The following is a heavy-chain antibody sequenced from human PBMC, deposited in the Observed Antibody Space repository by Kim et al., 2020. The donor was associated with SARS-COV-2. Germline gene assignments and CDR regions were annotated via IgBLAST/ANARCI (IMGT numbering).Heavy chain of an antibody. CDR2: INPNSGGT. D-gene: IGHD3-10*01. CDR1: GYTFTGYY. J-gene: IGHJ5*02. CDR3: ARERGPEEGTFDP. V-gene: IGHV1-2*06. Sequence: ASVKVSCKASGYTFTGYYMHWVRQAPGQGLEWMGRINPNSGGTNYAQKFQGRVTMTRDTSISTAYMELSRLRSDDTAVYYCARERGPEEGTFDPWGQGTLVTVSS.